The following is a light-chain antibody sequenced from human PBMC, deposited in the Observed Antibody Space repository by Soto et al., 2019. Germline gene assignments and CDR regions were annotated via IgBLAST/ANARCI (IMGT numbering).Light chain of an antibody. Sequence: EIVLTQSPATLSLSPGESATLSCRASQSVNNYLAWYQQRPGPAPRLLIYDVSNRATGSPARFSGSGSGTDFTLSISSLEHDDSAGYFCQQRRNWPWLTFGGGTRVEIK. CDR1: QSVNNY. V-gene: IGKV3-11*01. J-gene: IGKJ4*01. CDR3: QQRRNWPWLT. CDR2: DVS.